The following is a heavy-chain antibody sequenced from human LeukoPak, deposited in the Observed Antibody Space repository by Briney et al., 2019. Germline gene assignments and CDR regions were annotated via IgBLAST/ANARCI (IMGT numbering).Heavy chain of an antibody. J-gene: IGHJ5*02. CDR1: GGSITTTNYY. CDR3: ARDVLLWQALDP. Sequence: SETLSLTCSVSGGSITTTNYYWGWIRQPPGKGLEWIGNIHYSGSAYYNPSLKSRVTMSVDTSKNQFSLKLSSVTAADTAVYYCARDVLLWQALDPWGQGTLVTVSS. CDR2: IHYSGSA. D-gene: IGHD3-10*01. V-gene: IGHV4-39*07.